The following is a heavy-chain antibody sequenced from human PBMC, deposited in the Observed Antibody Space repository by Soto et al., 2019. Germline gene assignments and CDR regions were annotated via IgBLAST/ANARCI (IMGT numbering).Heavy chain of an antibody. CDR3: ARVPWQWLGGYAFDI. V-gene: IGHV4-59*01. D-gene: IGHD6-19*01. Sequence: PSETLSLTCTVSGGSINSYYWSWIRQPPGKGLEWIGYIYYSGSTNYNPSLKSRATISVDTSKNQFTLKLSSVTAADTAVYYCARVPWQWLGGYAFDIWGQGTMVNVSS. CDR1: GGSINSYY. CDR2: IYYSGST. J-gene: IGHJ3*02.